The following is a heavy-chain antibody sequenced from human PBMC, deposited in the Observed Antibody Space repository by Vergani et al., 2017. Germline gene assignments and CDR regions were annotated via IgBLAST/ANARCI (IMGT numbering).Heavy chain of an antibody. V-gene: IGHV3-9*01. CDR3: VKDNDYDADGPFDL. J-gene: IGHJ2*01. CDR1: GFTFQAFA. CDR2: IDRIYGVK. Sequence: VEAGGGLVQPGGSLRLSCTASGFTFQAFAFHWVRQVSGRGLEWVSGIDRIYGVKNGNSFEGRFSISRDNAKKAVFLQMNNLRHEDTALYFCVKDNDYDADGPFDLWGSGTLFTVSS. D-gene: IGHD3-16*01.